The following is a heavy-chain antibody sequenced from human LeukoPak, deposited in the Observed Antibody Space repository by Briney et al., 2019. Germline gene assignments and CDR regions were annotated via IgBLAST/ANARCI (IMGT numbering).Heavy chain of an antibody. CDR3: ARHIPVSMVDP. CDR1: GGSFSGYY. J-gene: IGHJ5*02. D-gene: IGHD2-21*01. V-gene: IGHV4-34*01. CDR2: INHSGST. Sequence: SETLSLTCAVYGGSFSGYYWSWIRQPPGKGLEWIGEINHSGSTNYNPSLKSRVTISVDTSKNQFSLKLSSVTAADTAVYYCARHIPVSMVDPWGQGTLVTVSS.